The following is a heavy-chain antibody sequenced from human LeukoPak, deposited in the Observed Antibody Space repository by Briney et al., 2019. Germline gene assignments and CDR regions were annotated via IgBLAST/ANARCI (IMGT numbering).Heavy chain of an antibody. D-gene: IGHD3-3*01. J-gene: IGHJ6*02. Sequence: GGSLRLSCAGSGFTISSHWMNWVRQAPGKGLEWVASIKDDGSEKHFLDSVNGRFAISRDNAKNSLYLQMSSLRAEDTAVYYCARRGITISGVLVYHYSGLDVWGQGTTVTVSS. CDR2: IKDDGSEK. CDR1: GFTISSHW. CDR3: ARRGITISGVLVYHYSGLDV. V-gene: IGHV3-7*02.